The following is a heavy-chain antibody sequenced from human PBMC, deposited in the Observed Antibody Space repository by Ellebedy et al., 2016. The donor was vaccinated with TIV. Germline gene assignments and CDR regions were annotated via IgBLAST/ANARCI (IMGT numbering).Heavy chain of an antibody. J-gene: IGHJ2*01. CDR3: ARNVLIFTFDKWYSDL. D-gene: IGHD3/OR15-3a*01. CDR1: GGSLSSYPYY. Sequence: SETLSLTYHVSGGSLSSYPYYWGWIRQSPGKGLEWIGTVYYSGNTYYSPSLMGRVTISVDTSMNRFSLELNSVTAADTAVYYCARNVLIFTFDKWYSDLWGRGTLVTVSS. V-gene: IGHV4-39*01. CDR2: VYYSGNT.